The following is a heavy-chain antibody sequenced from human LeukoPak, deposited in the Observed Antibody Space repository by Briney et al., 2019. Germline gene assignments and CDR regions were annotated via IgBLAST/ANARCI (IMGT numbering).Heavy chain of an antibody. Sequence: GASVKVSCKASGYTFTSYDINWVRQATGQGLEWMGWMNPNSGNTGYAQKFQGRVTMTRNTSISTAYMELSSLRSEDTAVYYCARGSNNWNVDTFDIWGQGTMVTVSS. CDR3: ARGSNNWNVDTFDI. CDR1: GYTFTSYD. D-gene: IGHD1-20*01. CDR2: MNPNSGNT. V-gene: IGHV1-8*01. J-gene: IGHJ3*02.